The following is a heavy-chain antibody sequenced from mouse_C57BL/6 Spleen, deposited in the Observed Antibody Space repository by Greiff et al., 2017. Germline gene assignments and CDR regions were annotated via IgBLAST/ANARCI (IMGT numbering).Heavy chain of an antibody. CDR2: ISDGGSYT. J-gene: IGHJ4*01. CDR1: GFTFSSYA. CDR3: ARDRDYGDAMDY. Sequence: EVKLMESGGGLVKPGGSLKLSCAASGFTFSSYAMSWVRQTPEKRLEWVATISDGGSYTYFPDNVKGRFTISRDNAKNNLYLQMSHLKSEDTAMYYCARDRDYGDAMDYWGQGTSVTVSS. D-gene: IGHD1-1*01. V-gene: IGHV5-4*01.